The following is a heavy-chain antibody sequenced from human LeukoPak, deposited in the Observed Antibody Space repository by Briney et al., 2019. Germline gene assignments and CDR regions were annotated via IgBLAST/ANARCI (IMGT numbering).Heavy chain of an antibody. D-gene: IGHD5-12*01. CDR3: AGGAAWLHDYYYGMDV. J-gene: IGHJ6*02. CDR1: GFTFSSYG. Sequence: PGGSLRLSCAASGFTFSSYGMHWARQAPGKGLEWVAVIWYDGSNKYYADSVKGRFTISRDNSKNTLYLQMNSLRAEDTAVYYCAGGAAWLHDYYYGMDVWGQGTTVTVSS. CDR2: IWYDGSNK. V-gene: IGHV3-33*01.